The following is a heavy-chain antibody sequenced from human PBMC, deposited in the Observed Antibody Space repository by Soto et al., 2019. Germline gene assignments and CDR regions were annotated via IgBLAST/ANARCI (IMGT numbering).Heavy chain of an antibody. CDR3: ARAGLAWNEAAFDI. Sequence: EVQLVESGGGLVQPGGSLRLSCAASGFTFSSYWMSWVRQAPGKGLEWVANIKQDGSEKYYVDSVKGRFTISRDNAKNSLYLQMNSLRAEDTAVYYCARAGLAWNEAAFDIWGQGTMVTVSS. D-gene: IGHD1-1*01. J-gene: IGHJ3*02. CDR1: GFTFSSYW. CDR2: IKQDGSEK. V-gene: IGHV3-7*01.